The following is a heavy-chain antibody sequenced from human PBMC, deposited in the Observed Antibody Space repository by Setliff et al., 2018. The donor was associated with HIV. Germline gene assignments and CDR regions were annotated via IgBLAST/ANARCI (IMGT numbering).Heavy chain of an antibody. J-gene: IGHJ5*02. CDR1: AGSISSGAYY. V-gene: IGHV4-31*03. CDR2: IYYTGST. D-gene: IGHD5-12*01. CDR3: ARGDSGYHYGTTGLTFDP. Sequence: SETLSLTCTVSAGSISSGAYYWSWIRQHPGKGLEWIGYIYYTGSTYYNPSLKSRVTISLDTSKNQFSLKLSSVTAADKAVYHCARGDSGYHYGTTGLTFDPWGQGTLVTVSS.